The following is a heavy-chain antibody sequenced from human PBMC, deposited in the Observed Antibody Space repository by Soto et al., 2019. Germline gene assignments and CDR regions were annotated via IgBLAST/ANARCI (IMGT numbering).Heavy chain of an antibody. CDR3: TKGLDADNQGADY. CDR2: ISGSGNTK. J-gene: IGHJ4*02. CDR1: GFFFGTYA. V-gene: IGHV3-23*01. D-gene: IGHD2-2*01. Sequence: VGSLRLSCAASGFFFGTYAMSWVRQAPGKGLEWVSAISGSGNTKYYADSVKGRFTASRDNSKNTLYLQMSSLRVEDTALYYCTKGLDADNQGADYWGQGTLVTVSS.